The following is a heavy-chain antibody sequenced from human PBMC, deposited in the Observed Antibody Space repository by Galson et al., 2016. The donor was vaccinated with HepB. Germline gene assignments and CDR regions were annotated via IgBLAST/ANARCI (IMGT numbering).Heavy chain of an antibody. V-gene: IGHV4-39*02. CDR2: IYYPGTT. D-gene: IGHD6-19*01. Sequence: SETLSLTCTVAGDSISSSSYYWDWIRQPPGKGLEWIGSIYYPGTTNYNPSLESRVAIYVPTSKNHLSLSLTSVTASDTAVYYCAAGIVVAGKMYYHYMDVWGKGTSVTVSS. CDR1: GDSISSSSYY. J-gene: IGHJ6*03. CDR3: AAGIVVAGKMYYHYMDV.